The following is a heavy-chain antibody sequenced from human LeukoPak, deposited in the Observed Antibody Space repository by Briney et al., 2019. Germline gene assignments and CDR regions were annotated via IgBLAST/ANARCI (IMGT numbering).Heavy chain of an antibody. D-gene: IGHD2-15*01. CDR3: ARERRWFLDY. Sequence: GVSLRRSCAASGFTFSSYAMHWVRQAPGKGLEWVAVISYDGSNKYYADSVKGRFTISRDNSKNTLYLQMNSLRAEDTAVYYCARERRWFLDYWGQGTLVTVSS. CDR1: GFTFSSYA. V-gene: IGHV3-30-3*01. J-gene: IGHJ4*02. CDR2: ISYDGSNK.